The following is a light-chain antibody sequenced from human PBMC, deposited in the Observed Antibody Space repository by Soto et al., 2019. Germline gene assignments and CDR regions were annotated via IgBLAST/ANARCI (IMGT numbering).Light chain of an antibody. CDR3: QQRSNWPLSYT. Sequence: EIVLTQSPATLSLSPGERATLSCRASQSVSSYLAWYQQKPGQAPRLLIYDASNRATGIPARFSGSGSGTDFTLTISSLEPEDFAVYYCQQRSNWPLSYTFGQGTKLELK. V-gene: IGKV3-11*01. CDR2: DAS. CDR1: QSVSSY. J-gene: IGKJ2*01.